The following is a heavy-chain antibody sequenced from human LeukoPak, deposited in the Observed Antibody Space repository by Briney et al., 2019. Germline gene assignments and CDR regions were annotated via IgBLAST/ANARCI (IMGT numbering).Heavy chain of an antibody. Sequence: SQTLSLTCTVSGGSISSGGYYWSWIRQHPGKGLEWIRYIYYSGSTYYNPSLKSRVTISVDTSKNQFSLKLSSVTAADTAVYYCARDGRQYCSGGSCYRLGAFDIWGQGTMVTVSS. CDR3: ARDGRQYCSGGSCYRLGAFDI. J-gene: IGHJ3*02. CDR2: IYYSGST. CDR1: GGSISSGGYY. V-gene: IGHV4-31*03. D-gene: IGHD2-15*01.